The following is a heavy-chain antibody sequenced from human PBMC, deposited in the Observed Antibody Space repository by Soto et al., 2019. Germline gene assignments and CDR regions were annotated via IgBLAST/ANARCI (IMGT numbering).Heavy chain of an antibody. D-gene: IGHD3-10*01. J-gene: IGHJ3*02. Sequence: ASVKVSCKASGYTFTGYYMHWLRQAPGQGLEWMGWINPNSGGTNYAQKFQGRVTMTRDTSISTAYMELSRLRSDDTAVYYCAAVIEFNGAFDIWGQGTMVTVSS. CDR3: AAVIEFNGAFDI. CDR1: GYTFTGYY. V-gene: IGHV1-2*02. CDR2: INPNSGGT.